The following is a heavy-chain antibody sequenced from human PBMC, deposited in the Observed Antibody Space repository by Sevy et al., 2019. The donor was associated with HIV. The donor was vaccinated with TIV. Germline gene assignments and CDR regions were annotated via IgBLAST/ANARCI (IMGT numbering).Heavy chain of an antibody. D-gene: IGHD3-22*01. V-gene: IGHV1-69*13. CDR3: ARAAPMIVVGLGAFDI. J-gene: IGHJ3*02. Sequence: ASVKVSCKASGGTFSSYAISWVRQAPGQGLEWMGGIIPIFGTANYAQKFQGRVTITADESTSTAYMELSSLRSEDTAVYYCARAAPMIVVGLGAFDIWGQGTMATVSS. CDR2: IIPIFGTA. CDR1: GGTFSSYA.